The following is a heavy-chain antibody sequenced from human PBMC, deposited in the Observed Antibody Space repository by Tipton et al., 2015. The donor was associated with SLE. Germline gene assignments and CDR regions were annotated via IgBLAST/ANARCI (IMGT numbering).Heavy chain of an antibody. J-gene: IGHJ3*02. CDR3: AKTTVTTDAFDI. CDR2: ISGSGGST. CDR1: GFTFSSYA. D-gene: IGHD4-17*01. V-gene: IGHV3-23*01. Sequence: SLRLSCAASGFTFSSYAMSWVRQAPGKGLEWVSAISGSGGSTYYADSVKGRFTISRDNSKNTPYLQMNSLRAEDTAVYYCAKTTVTTDAFDIWGQGTMVTVSS.